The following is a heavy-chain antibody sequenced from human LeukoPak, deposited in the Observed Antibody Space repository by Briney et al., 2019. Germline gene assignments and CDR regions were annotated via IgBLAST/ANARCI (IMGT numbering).Heavy chain of an antibody. J-gene: IGHJ4*02. CDR2: INSDGSST. V-gene: IGHV3-74*01. Sequence: PGGSLRLSCAASGFTFSSYWMHWVRQAPGKGLVWVSRINSDGSSTNYADSVKGRFTISRDNAKNTLYLQMNSLRAEDTAVYYCARDQAYCSSTSCYRYFDYWGQGPLVTVSS. D-gene: IGHD2-2*01. CDR1: GFTFSSYW. CDR3: ARDQAYCSSTSCYRYFDY.